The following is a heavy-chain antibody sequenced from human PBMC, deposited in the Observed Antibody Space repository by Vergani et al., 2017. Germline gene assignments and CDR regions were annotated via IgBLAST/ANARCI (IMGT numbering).Heavy chain of an antibody. D-gene: IGHD6-13*01. CDR2: IYHSGRT. Sequence: QVQLQESGPGLVKPSETLSLTCAVSGYSISSGYYWGWIRQPPGKGLEWIGSIYHSGRTYYNPSLKSRVTISVDTSKNQFSLKLSSVTAADTAVYYCAGQQLVGYYFDYWGQGTLVTVS. CDR1: GYSISSGYY. V-gene: IGHV4-38-2*01. J-gene: IGHJ4*02. CDR3: AGQQLVGYYFDY.